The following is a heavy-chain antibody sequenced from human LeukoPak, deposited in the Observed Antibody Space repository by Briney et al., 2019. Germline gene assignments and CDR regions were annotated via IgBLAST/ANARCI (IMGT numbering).Heavy chain of an antibody. Sequence: GGSLRLSCVASGFTFSTYGMIWVRQAPGKGLEWVSAIGGSGKNTYYVDSVKGRFTISRDNSKNTLYLQMNSLRAEDTAVYYCAKLEQSSSSNWGQGTLVTVSS. V-gene: IGHV3-23*01. CDR2: IGGSGKNT. J-gene: IGHJ4*02. CDR1: GFTFSTYG. CDR3: AKLEQSSSSN. D-gene: IGHD6-6*01.